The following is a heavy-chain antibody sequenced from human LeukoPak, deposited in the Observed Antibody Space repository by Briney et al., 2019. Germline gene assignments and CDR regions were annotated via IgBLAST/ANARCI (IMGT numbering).Heavy chain of an antibody. CDR1: GYTFTIYG. D-gene: IGHD4-17*01. J-gene: IGHJ4*02. Sequence: ASVKVSCKASGYTFTIYGISWVRQAPGQGLEWMGWISAYNDNTNYEQNLQGRVTMTTDTSTSTAYMELRSLRSDDTAVYYCARDLSSRIPRAYGDYDYWGQGTLVTVSS. V-gene: IGHV1-18*01. CDR2: ISAYNDNT. CDR3: ARDLSSRIPRAYGDYDY.